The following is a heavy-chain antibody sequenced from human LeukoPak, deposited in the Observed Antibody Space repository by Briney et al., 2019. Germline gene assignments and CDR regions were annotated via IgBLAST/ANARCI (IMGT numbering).Heavy chain of an antibody. J-gene: IGHJ3*02. CDR2: IYHSGST. CDR3: ARDRGYYYTNGVCYNEPGAFDI. Sequence: PSQTLSLTCAVSGGSISSGGYSWSWIRQPPGKGLEWIGYIYHSGSTYYNPSLKSRVTISVDRSKNQFSLKLSSVTAADTAVYYCARDRGYYYTNGVCYNEPGAFDIWGQGTMVTVSS. CDR1: GGSISSGGYS. D-gene: IGHD2-8*01. V-gene: IGHV4-30-2*01.